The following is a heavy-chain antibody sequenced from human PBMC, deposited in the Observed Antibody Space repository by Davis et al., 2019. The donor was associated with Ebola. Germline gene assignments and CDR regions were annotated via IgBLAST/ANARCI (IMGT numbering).Heavy chain of an antibody. D-gene: IGHD1-26*01. Sequence: GGSLRLSCTDSVITFSSYAMTWVRQAPGKGLEWVSAISGSGGSTYYADSVKGRFTISRDNSKNRLFLQMDSLRAEDTSVYYCARDTESYSFDYWGQGIPVTVSS. CDR2: ISGSGGST. CDR1: VITFSSYA. J-gene: IGHJ4*02. V-gene: IGHV3-23*01. CDR3: ARDTESYSFDY.